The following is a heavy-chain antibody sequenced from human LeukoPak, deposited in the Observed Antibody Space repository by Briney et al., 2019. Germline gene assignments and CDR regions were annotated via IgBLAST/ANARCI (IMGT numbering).Heavy chain of an antibody. D-gene: IGHD3-22*01. CDR2: IIPILGIA. J-gene: IGHJ5*02. CDR3: ARGYYDSSGYYYDWFDP. V-gene: IGHV1-69*04. CDR1: GGTFSSYA. Sequence: SVKVSCKASGGTFSSYAISWVRQAPGQGLEWMGRIIPILGIANYAQKFQGRVTITADKSTSTAYMELSSLRSEDTAVYYCARGYYDSSGYYYDWFDPWGQGTLVTVSS.